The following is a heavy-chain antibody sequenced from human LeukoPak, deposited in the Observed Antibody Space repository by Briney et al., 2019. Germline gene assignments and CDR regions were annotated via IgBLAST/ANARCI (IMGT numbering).Heavy chain of an antibody. J-gene: IGHJ4*02. D-gene: IGHD3-10*01. CDR1: GGSFSGYY. CDR2: IYYSGST. V-gene: IGHV4-34*01. CDR3: ALRGARIFGY. Sequence: SETLSLTCAVYGGSFSGYYWSWIRQPPGKGLEWIGEIYYSGSTNYNPSLKSRVTISVDKSKNQFSLKLSSVTAADTAVYYCALRGARIFGYWGQGTLVTVSS.